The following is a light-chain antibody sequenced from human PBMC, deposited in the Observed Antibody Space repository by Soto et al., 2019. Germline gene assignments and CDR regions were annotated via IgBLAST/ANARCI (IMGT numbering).Light chain of an antibody. CDR2: DAS. CDR3: HQYESSPQT. CDR1: QSVSSY. V-gene: IGKV3-11*01. Sequence: EIVLTQSPATLSLSPGERATLSCRASQSVSSYLAWYQQKPGQAPRLLIYDASNRATGIPARFSGSGSGTDFTLTISSLEPEDFAVYYCHQYESSPQTFGQGTKVDIK. J-gene: IGKJ1*01.